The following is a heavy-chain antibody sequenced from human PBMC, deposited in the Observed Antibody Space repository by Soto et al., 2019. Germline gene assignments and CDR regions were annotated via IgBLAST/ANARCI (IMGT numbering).Heavy chain of an antibody. V-gene: IGHV4-31*03. CDR1: DDSISSGGYY. CDR3: ARGTDTWFFAL. Sequence: QVQLQESGPGLVKPSQTLSLTCTVSDDSISSGGYYWSWIRQHPGKGLEWIGYIYGNGNMYYKSSLKSRLTFSVDTSKNHFSLKLTSVTAADTAVYYCARGTDTWFFALWGRGTLVTVSS. D-gene: IGHD3-9*01. CDR2: IYGNGNM. J-gene: IGHJ2*01.